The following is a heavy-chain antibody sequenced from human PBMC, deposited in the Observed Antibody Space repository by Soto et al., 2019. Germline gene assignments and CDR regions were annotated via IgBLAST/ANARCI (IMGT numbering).Heavy chain of an antibody. D-gene: IGHD3-10*01. J-gene: IGHJ4*02. CDR2: IGSDGDGT. V-gene: IGHV3-74*01. CDR3: TRVVDGSAGEFDY. CDR1: GFPLSNYW. Sequence: GGSLRLSCAASGFPLSNYWMHWVRQAPGEGLVWVSRIGSDGDGTTYADSVKGRFTISRDSAKNTLYLQMNSLRAEDTAVYYCTRVVDGSAGEFDYWGQGTLVTVSS.